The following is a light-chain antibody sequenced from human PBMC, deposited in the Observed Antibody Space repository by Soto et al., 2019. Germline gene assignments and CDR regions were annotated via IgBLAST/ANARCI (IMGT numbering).Light chain of an antibody. CDR3: QHYGSSPRV. CDR2: GAS. Sequence: EIVLTQSPGTLSLSPGERATLSCRASQSISRNYLGWYQQNVGQAPRLLIYGASNRATGIPGRFSGSASETDFTLTISRLEPEDFAVYYCQHYGSSPRVFGGGTKVEIK. J-gene: IGKJ4*01. V-gene: IGKV3-20*01. CDR1: QSISRNY.